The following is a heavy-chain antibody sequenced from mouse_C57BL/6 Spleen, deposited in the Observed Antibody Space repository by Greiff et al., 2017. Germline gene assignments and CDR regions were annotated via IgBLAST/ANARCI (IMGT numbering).Heavy chain of an antibody. V-gene: IGHV1-62-2*01. D-gene: IGHD1-1*01. Sequence: QVQLQQSGAELVKPGASVKLSCKASGYTFTEYTIHWVKQRSGQGLEWIGWFYPGSGSIKYNEKFKDKATLTADKSSSTVYMELSRLTSEDSAVYFCARPEEIYYGSSSHWYFDVWGTGTTVTVSS. J-gene: IGHJ1*03. CDR1: GYTFTEYT. CDR3: ARPEEIYYGSSSHWYFDV. CDR2: FYPGSGSI.